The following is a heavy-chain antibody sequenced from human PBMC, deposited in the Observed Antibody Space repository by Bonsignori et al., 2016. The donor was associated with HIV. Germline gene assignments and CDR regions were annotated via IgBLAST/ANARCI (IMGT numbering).Heavy chain of an antibody. CDR2: INPNSGST. J-gene: IGHJ5*01. V-gene: IGHV1-2*02. D-gene: IGHD3-22*01. Sequence: WVRQAPGQGLEWMGWINPNSGSTNYAQKSQGRVTMTRDTSISTAYMELSRLRSDDTAVYYCGLSWWLSLGIDSWGQGTLVTVSS. CDR3: GLSWWLSLGIDS.